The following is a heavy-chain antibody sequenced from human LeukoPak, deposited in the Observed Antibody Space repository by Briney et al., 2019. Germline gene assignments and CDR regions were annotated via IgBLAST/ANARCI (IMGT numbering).Heavy chain of an antibody. D-gene: IGHD2-15*01. CDR1: GYTFTGYY. CDR3: ARGPLEYCSGGSCYSGRNWFDP. J-gene: IGHJ5*02. V-gene: IGHV1-2*02. Sequence: ASVKVSCKASGYTFTGYYMHWVRQAPGQGLEWMGWINPNSGGTNYAQKFQGRVTMTRDTSISTAYMELSRLRSDDTAVYYCARGPLEYCSGGSCYSGRNWFDPWGRGTLVTVSS. CDR2: INPNSGGT.